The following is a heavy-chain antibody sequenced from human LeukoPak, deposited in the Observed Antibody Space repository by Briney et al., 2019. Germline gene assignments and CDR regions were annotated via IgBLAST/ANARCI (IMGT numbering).Heavy chain of an antibody. J-gene: IGHJ4*02. V-gene: IGHV4-34*01. Sequence: SETLSLTCAVYGGSFSGYYWNWIRQPPGKGLEWIGEINHSGSTNYIPSLKSRVTISVDTSKNQFSLKLSSVTAADTAVYYCARGLYWGQGTLVTVSS. CDR3: ARGLY. CDR2: INHSGST. CDR1: GGSFSGYY.